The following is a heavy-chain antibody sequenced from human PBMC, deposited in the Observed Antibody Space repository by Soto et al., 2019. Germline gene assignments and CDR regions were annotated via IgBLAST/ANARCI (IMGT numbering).Heavy chain of an antibody. D-gene: IGHD6-6*01. CDR2: MYYTGNK. J-gene: IGHJ5*02. CDR3: ARRSSSSLGSLFDP. CDR1: GGSISSSTSY. V-gene: IGHV4-39*01. Sequence: PSETLSLTCTFSGGSISSSTSYWDWIRQPPGKGLEWIGAMYYTGNKNYNPSLESRVTMSVDTSKNQFSLKLSSVTPTDTAVYYCARRSSSSLGSLFDPWGRG.